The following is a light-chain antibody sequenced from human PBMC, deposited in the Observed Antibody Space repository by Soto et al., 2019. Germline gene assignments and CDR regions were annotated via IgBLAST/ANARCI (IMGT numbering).Light chain of an antibody. CDR2: GAS. CDR3: QQYNNWPWT. J-gene: IGKJ1*01. Sequence: EIVMTQSPATLSVSPGERATLSCRASQSVSSNLAWYQPKPGQAPRLLIYGASNRATGIPARFSGSGYGTDFTLTISSLQSEDFAVYYCQQYNNWPWTFGQGTKVQIK. CDR1: QSVSSN. V-gene: IGKV3-15*01.